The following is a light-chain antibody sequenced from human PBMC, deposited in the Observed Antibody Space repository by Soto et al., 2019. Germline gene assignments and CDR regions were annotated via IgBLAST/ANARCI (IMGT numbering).Light chain of an antibody. CDR3: QTWGTGIHYV. J-gene: IGLJ1*01. CDR1: SGHSSYA. CDR2: LNSDGSH. V-gene: IGLV4-69*01. Sequence: QLVLTQSPSASASLGASVKLTCTLSSGHSSYAIAWHQQQPEKGPRYLMKLNSDGSHSKGDGIPDRFSGSSSGAERYLTISRLQSEDDAVYYCQTWGTGIHYVFGTGTKVTVL.